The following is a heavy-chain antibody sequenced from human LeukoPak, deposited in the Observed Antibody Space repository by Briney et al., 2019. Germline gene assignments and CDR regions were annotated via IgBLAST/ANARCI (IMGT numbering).Heavy chain of an antibody. J-gene: IGHJ4*02. Sequence: GGSLRLSCAASGFTFSSYAMSWVRQAPGKGLEWVSAISGSGGSTYYADSVKGRFTISGDNSKNTLYLQMNSLRAEDTAVYYCAKLRRVVVPAAAISWGQGTLVTVSS. CDR1: GFTFSSYA. CDR2: ISGSGGST. D-gene: IGHD2-2*01. V-gene: IGHV3-23*01. CDR3: AKLRRVVVPAAAIS.